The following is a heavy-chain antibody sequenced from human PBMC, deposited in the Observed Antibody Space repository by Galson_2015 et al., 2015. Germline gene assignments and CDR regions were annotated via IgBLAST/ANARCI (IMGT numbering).Heavy chain of an antibody. CDR2: ISWNSGSI. J-gene: IGHJ4*02. V-gene: IGHV3-9*01. Sequence: SLRLSCAASGFTFDDYAMHWVRQAPGKGLEWVSGISWNSGSIGYADSVKGRFTISRDNAKNSLYLQMNSLRAEDTASYYCANLDYWGQGTLVTVSS. CDR3: ANLDY. CDR1: GFTFDDYA.